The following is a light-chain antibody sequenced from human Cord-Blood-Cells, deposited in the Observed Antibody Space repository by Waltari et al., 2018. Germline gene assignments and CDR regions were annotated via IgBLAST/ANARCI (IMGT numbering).Light chain of an antibody. Sequence: DIQMTQSPSSLSASVGARVTITCRASQSISSYLNWYQQKPGKAPKLLIYAASSWQSGVPSRFSGSGSGTDFTLTISSLQPEDFATYYCQQSYSTPWTFGQGTKVEI. J-gene: IGKJ1*01. CDR2: AAS. V-gene: IGKV1-39*01. CDR1: QSISSY. CDR3: QQSYSTPWT.